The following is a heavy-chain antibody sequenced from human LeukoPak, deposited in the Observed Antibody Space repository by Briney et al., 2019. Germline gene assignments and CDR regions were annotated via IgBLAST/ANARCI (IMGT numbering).Heavy chain of an antibody. D-gene: IGHD6-19*01. J-gene: IGHJ6*04. CDR2: ISYDGSNK. CDR3: ARDYLLLGYSSGWIYYYYGMDV. V-gene: IGHV3-30*04. CDR1: GFTFSSYA. Sequence: PGGALRLSCAASGFTFSSYAMHWVRQAPGKGLEGVAVISYDGSNKYYADSVQGRFTICRDNSKNTLYLQMNSVRAEDTDVYYCARDYLLLGYSSGWIYYYYGMDVWGKGTTVSVSS.